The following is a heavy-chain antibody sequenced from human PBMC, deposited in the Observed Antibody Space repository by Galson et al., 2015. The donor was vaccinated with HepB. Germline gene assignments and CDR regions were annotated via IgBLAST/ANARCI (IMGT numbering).Heavy chain of an antibody. CDR1: GGSFSSNV. D-gene: IGHD6-6*01. J-gene: IGHJ4*02. Sequence: SVKVSCKASGGSFSSNVVHWVRQAPGQGLEWMGGIIPKFQKANYAQRFQGRVTLTADESTSTVYMELTSLRSDDTAVYYCARDFGWDYSSSPVDYWGQGTLVTVSS. CDR2: IIPKFQKA. CDR3: ARDFGWDYSSSPVDY. V-gene: IGHV1-69*13.